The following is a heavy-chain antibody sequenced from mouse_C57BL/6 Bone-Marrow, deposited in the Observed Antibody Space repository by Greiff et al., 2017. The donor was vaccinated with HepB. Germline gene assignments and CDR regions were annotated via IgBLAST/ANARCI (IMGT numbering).Heavy chain of an antibody. CDR2: IYPRSGNT. V-gene: IGHV1-81*01. D-gene: IGHD1-1*01. CDR1: GYNFTSYG. Sequence: QVQLQQSGAELARPGASVKLSCKASGYNFTSYGISWVKQRTGQGLEWIGEIYPRSGNTYYNEKFKGKATLTADKSSSTAYMELRSLTSEDSAVYFCARWGGYGSSYSFDYWGQGTTLTVSS. J-gene: IGHJ2*01. CDR3: ARWGGYGSSYSFDY.